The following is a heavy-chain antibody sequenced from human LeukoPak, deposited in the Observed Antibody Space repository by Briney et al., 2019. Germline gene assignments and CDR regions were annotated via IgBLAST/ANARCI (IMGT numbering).Heavy chain of an antibody. CDR1: GFTFSTYW. V-gene: IGHV3-7*04. CDR2: IKQDGSEK. J-gene: IGHJ4*02. Sequence: GGSLRLSCAASGFTFSTYWMSWVRQAPGRGLEWVANIKQDGSEKYYVDSVKGRFTISRDNAKNSLYLQMNSLRAEDTAVYYCARVRGSGSQGSLVYFDDWGQGTLVTVPS. D-gene: IGHD1-26*01. CDR3: ARVRGSGSQGSLVYFDD.